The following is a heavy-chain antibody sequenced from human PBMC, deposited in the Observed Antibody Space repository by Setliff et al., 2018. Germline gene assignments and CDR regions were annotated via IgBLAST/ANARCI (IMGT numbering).Heavy chain of an antibody. J-gene: IGHJ6*03. CDR1: GGSFSDYF. Sequence: PSETLSLTCAVYGGSFSDYFWSWIRQSPGKGLEWIGYIDTSGSTDYNPSLKSRVTISVDTSKNQLSLKLSSVTAADTAVYYCAKVPITKVYFYMDVWGKGTTVTVSS. D-gene: IGHD3-10*01. CDR3: AKVPITKVYFYMDV. CDR2: IDTSGST. V-gene: IGHV4-4*08.